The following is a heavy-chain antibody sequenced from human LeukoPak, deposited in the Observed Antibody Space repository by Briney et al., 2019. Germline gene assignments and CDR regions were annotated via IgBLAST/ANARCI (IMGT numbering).Heavy chain of an antibody. D-gene: IGHD6-13*01. J-gene: IGHJ3*02. Sequence: GRSLRLSCAASGFTFSSYGMHWVRQAPGKGLEWVAVISYDGSNKYYADSVKGRFTISRDNSKNTLYLQMNSLRAEDTAVYYCAGRGREAAAGTAPVWGAFDIWGQGTMVTVSS. CDR3: AGRGREAAAGTAPVWGAFDI. CDR1: GFTFSSYG. CDR2: ISYDGSNK. V-gene: IGHV3-30*03.